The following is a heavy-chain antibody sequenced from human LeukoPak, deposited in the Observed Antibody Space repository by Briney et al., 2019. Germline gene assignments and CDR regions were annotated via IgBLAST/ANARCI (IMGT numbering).Heavy chain of an antibody. D-gene: IGHD6-19*01. Sequence: SETLSLACTVSGGSMSGYYWSWIRQPPGKGLEWIGYIYYSGSTNYNPSLKSRVSISVDTSKNQFSLKLSSVTAADTAVYYCAREDSSGWLDYWRQGTLVTVSS. CDR3: AREDSSGWLDY. J-gene: IGHJ4*02. CDR2: IYYSGST. V-gene: IGHV4-59*01. CDR1: GGSMSGYY.